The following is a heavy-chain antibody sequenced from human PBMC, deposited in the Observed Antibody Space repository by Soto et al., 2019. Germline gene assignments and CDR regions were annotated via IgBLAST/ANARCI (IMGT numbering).Heavy chain of an antibody. CDR3: AILSN. V-gene: IGHV3-53*02. D-gene: IGHD6-6*01. CDR2: VYSDGTT. J-gene: IGHJ4*02. Sequence: EVQLVETGGGLIQPGGSLRLSCAASGFTVSSNYLNWVRQAPGKGLEWHSIVYSDGTTYYADSVKGRFTISRDNFKNALYLQMNSLRAEDTAVYYCAILSNWGQGTLVTVSS. CDR1: GFTVSSNY.